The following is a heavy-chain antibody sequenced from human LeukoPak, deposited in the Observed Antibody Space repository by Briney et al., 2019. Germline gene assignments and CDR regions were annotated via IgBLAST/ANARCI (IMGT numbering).Heavy chain of an antibody. D-gene: IGHD3-10*01. CDR3: ARRWVRGEGFDY. CDR2: INHSGST. Sequence: SETLSLTCAVYGGSFSGYYWSWIRQPPGKGLEWIGEINHSGSTNYNPSLKSRVTISVDTSKNQFSLKLSSVTAADTAVYYCARRWVRGEGFDYWGQGTLVNVSS. V-gene: IGHV4-34*01. J-gene: IGHJ4*02. CDR1: GGSFSGYY.